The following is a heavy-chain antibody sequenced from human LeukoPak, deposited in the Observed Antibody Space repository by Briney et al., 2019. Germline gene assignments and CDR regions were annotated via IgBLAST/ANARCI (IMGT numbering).Heavy chain of an antibody. CDR2: INHSGST. V-gene: IGHV4-34*01. Sequence: PSETLSLTCAVYGGSFSGCYWSWIRQPPGKGLEWIGEINHSGSTNYNPSLKSRVTISVDTSKNQFSLKLSSVTAADTAVYYCARGSHSRGRYCSSTSCYAGVNWFDPWGQGTLVTVSS. D-gene: IGHD2-2*01. J-gene: IGHJ5*02. CDR1: GGSFSGCY. CDR3: ARGSHSRGRYCSSTSCYAGVNWFDP.